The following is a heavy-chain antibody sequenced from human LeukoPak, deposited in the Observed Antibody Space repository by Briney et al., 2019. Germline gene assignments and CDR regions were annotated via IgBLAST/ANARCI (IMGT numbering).Heavy chain of an antibody. J-gene: IGHJ4*02. CDR2: LYSDGNT. CDR3: ARGVEPLAANTLAY. CDR1: GFTVITND. D-gene: IGHD1-14*01. Sequence: GRSLRLSCAASGFTVITNDMTGVRQAPGKGLEWVSVLYSDGNTKYADYVQGRFTISRDNYKNTLYLEMNSLSRDDTAVYYCARGVEPLAANTLAYWGQGTLVTVSS. V-gene: IGHV3-53*01.